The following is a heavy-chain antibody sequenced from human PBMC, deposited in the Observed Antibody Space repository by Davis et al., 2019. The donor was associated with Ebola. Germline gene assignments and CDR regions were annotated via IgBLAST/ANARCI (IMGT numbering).Heavy chain of an antibody. D-gene: IGHD3/OR15-3a*01. V-gene: IGHV3-30-3*01. CDR2: ISHDETTK. CDR3: ARAGPYWTGDRNDAFDI. Sequence: GESLKISCAASGFTFRDYTVHWVRQTPGKGLEWVALISHDETTKDYADSVRGRFTISRENSKNTLSLQMNSLRAEDTAVYYCARAGPYWTGDRNDAFDIWGQGTMVTVSS. J-gene: IGHJ3*02. CDR1: GFTFRDYT.